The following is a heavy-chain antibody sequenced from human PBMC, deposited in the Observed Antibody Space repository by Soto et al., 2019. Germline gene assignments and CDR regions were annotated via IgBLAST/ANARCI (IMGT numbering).Heavy chain of an antibody. CDR2: ISEGGTTT. D-gene: IGHD3-16*01. Sequence: EVQLVESGGGLAQSGGSLRLSCAASGFMFNDYEMNWVRQAPGKGLEWVSYISEGGTTTHYTDSVKGRFTISRDNAKESFYLQMTSLTPKDTATYFCVKDARGGGLLLWDCWGQGVVVSVSS. J-gene: IGHJ4*02. CDR1: GFMFNDYE. V-gene: IGHV3-48*03. CDR3: VKDARGGGLLLWDC.